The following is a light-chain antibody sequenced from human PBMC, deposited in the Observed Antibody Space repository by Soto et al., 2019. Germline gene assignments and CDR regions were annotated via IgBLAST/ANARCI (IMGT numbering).Light chain of an antibody. CDR2: AAS. CDR1: QSISSY. V-gene: IGKV1-39*01. CDR3: QQSYSTPWT. Sequence: IQMTQSPSSLSASVGARVTITGRASQSISSYLNWYQQKPGKAPKLLIYAASSLQSGVPSRFSGSGSGTDFTLTISSLKPEDFATYYCQQSYSTPWTFGQGTKVDIK. J-gene: IGKJ1*01.